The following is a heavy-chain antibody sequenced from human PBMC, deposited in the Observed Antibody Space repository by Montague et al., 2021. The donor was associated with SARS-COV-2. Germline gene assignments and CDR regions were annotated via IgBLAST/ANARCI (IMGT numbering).Heavy chain of an antibody. V-gene: IGHV4-61*02. CDR1: GGSISSGSYY. CDR2: IYTSGST. Sequence: TLSLTCTVSGGSISSGSYYWSWIRQPAGKGLEWIGRIYTSGSTNYNPSLKSRVTISVDTSKNQFSLKLSSVTAADTAVYYCARDQGGYSYNDYWGQGTLVTVSS. D-gene: IGHD5-18*01. J-gene: IGHJ4*02. CDR3: ARDQGGYSYNDY.